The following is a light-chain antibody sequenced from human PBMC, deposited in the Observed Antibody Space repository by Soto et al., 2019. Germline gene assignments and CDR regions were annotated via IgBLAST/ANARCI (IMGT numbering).Light chain of an antibody. J-gene: IGKJ4*02. CDR1: QSVSSGY. Sequence: EIVLPQSPGTLSLSPGERATLSCRASQSVSSGYLAWYQQKPGQAPRLLIYGASSRATGIPDRFSGSGSGTDFTLTISRLEPEDFAVYYCQQDGSSPTFGGGTKVEIK. V-gene: IGKV3-20*01. CDR3: QQDGSSPT. CDR2: GAS.